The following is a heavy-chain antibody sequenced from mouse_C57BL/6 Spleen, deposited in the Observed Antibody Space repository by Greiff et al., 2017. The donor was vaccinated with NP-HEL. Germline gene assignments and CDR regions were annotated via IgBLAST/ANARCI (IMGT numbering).Heavy chain of an antibody. D-gene: IGHD1-1*01. CDR3: ARDASSLRYLFAY. CDR1: GYSITSGYD. CDR2: ISYSGST. V-gene: IGHV3-1*01. J-gene: IGHJ3*01. Sequence: EVKLVESGPGMVKPSQSLSLTCTVTGYSITSGYDWHWIRHFPGNKLEWMGYISYSGSTNYNPSLKSRISITHDTSKNHFFLKLNSVTTEDTATYYCARDASSLRYLFAYWGQGTLVTVSA.